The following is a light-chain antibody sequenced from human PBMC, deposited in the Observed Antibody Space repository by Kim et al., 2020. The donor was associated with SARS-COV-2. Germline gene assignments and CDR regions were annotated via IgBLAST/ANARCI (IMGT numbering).Light chain of an antibody. Sequence: LFPGERATLSCRASQSIATSYLAWYQQKPGHAPRLLIYGTSNRATGIPDRFSGSGSGTDFTLTISRLEPEDFAVYYCQQYSNSLTFGGGTKVDIK. V-gene: IGKV3-20*01. CDR3: QQYSNSLT. J-gene: IGKJ4*01. CDR1: QSIATSY. CDR2: GTS.